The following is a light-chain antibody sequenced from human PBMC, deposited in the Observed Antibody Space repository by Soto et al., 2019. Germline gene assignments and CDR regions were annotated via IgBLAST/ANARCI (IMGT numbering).Light chain of an antibody. V-gene: IGLV2-14*01. CDR3: SSYTSSVYV. Sequence: QSVLTQPASVSGSPGQSITISCTGTSSDVGGYNYVSWYQQHPGKAPKLMIYEVSNRPSGVSNRFSGSKSGNTASLTISGPQAEDEADYYCSSYTSSVYVFGTGTKVTVL. J-gene: IGLJ1*01. CDR2: EVS. CDR1: SSDVGGYNY.